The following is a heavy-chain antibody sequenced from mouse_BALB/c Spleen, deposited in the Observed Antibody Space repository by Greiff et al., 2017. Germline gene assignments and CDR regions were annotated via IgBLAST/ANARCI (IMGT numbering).Heavy chain of an antibody. CDR3: ARTAYGNYVRYFDV. Sequence: EVQLVESGGGLVQPGGSRKLSCAASGFTFSSLGMHWVRQAPEKGLEWVAYISSGSSTIYYADTVKGRFTISRDNPKNTLFLQMTSLRSEDTAMYYCARTAYGNYVRYFDVWGAGTTVTVSS. J-gene: IGHJ1*01. D-gene: IGHD2-1*01. V-gene: IGHV5-17*02. CDR1: GFTFSSLG. CDR2: ISSGSSTI.